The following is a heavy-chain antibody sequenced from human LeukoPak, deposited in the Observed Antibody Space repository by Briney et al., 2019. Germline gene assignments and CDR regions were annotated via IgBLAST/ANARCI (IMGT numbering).Heavy chain of an antibody. J-gene: IGHJ4*02. CDR2: IYYSGST. Sequence: PSETLSLTCTVSGSSISSYYWSWIRQPPGKGLEWIGYIYYSGSTNYNPSLKSRVTISVDTSKNQFSLKLSSVTAADTAVYYCARGSATVTTFNFDYWGQGTLVTVSS. CDR3: ARGSATVTTFNFDY. CDR1: GSSISSYY. D-gene: IGHD4-17*01. V-gene: IGHV4-59*01.